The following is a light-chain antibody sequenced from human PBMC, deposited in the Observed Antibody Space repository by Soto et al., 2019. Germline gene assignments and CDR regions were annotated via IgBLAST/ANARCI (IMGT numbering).Light chain of an antibody. CDR3: QQYNNWPPT. Sequence: EIVMTQSPATLSMSPGERATLSCRASENVNNNLAWYQQSPGQAPRLLIYVASTRAPGISTRFSGSGSGTEFTLTISSLQSEDFAVYYCQQYNNWPPTFGQGTKVDIK. CDR1: ENVNNN. J-gene: IGKJ1*01. V-gene: IGKV3-15*01. CDR2: VAS.